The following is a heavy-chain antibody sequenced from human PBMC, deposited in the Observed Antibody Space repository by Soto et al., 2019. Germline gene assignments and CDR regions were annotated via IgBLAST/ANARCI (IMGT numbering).Heavy chain of an antibody. CDR2: ISAYNGNT. J-gene: IGHJ5*02. V-gene: IGHV1-18*01. Sequence: QVQLVQSGAEVKKPGASVKVSCKASGYTFTSYGLSWVRQAPGQGLEWMGWISAYNGNTNYAQKIQGRVTMTTDTSRSTADMERRSLRSDDKAVYYCARPLLAVDGTGEGFDLWGQGTLVTVSS. CDR1: GYTFTSYG. D-gene: IGHD6-19*01. CDR3: ARPLLAVDGTGEGFDL.